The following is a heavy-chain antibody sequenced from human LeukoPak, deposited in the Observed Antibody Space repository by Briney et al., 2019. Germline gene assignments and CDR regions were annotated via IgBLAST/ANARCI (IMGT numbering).Heavy chain of an antibody. CDR1: AGSISSSSYY. V-gene: IGHV4-39*01. CDR3: ARQSLAGAFDY. D-gene: IGHD1-26*01. CDR2: IYYSGST. Sequence: PSETLSLTCTVSAGSISSSSYYWGWLRQPPGKGLEWIGSIYYSGSTYYNPSLKSRVTISVDTSKNQFSLKLSSVTAADTAVYYCARQSLAGAFDYWGQGTLVTVSS. J-gene: IGHJ4*02.